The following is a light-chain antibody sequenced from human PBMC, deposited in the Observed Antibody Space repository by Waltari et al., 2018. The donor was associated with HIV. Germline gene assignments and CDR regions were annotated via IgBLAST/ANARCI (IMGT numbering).Light chain of an antibody. CDR2: EVT. Sequence: QSALTQPPSASGSPGQSVTISCTGTSSDVGGYNYVSWYQHHPGNAPKCMIYEVTKRPSGVPDRFSGSKSGNTASLTVSGRQAEDEADYYCNSYAGSNNWIFGGGTKLTVL. CDR3: NSYAGSNNWI. J-gene: IGLJ2*01. V-gene: IGLV2-8*01. CDR1: SSDVGGYNY.